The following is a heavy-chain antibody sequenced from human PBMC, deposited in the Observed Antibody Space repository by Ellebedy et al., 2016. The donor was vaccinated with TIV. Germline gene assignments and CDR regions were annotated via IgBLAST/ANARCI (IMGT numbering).Heavy chain of an antibody. V-gene: IGHV3-7*01. CDR3: ARRGGYSYGYPFYYFDY. D-gene: IGHD5-18*01. CDR1: GFTFSSYW. CDR2: IKQDGSEK. Sequence: GESLKISCAASGFTFSSYWMSWVRQAPGKGLEWVANIKQDGSEKYYVDSVKGRFTISRDNAKNSLYLQMNSLRAEDTAVYYCARRGGYSYGYPFYYFDYWGQGTLVTVSS. J-gene: IGHJ4*02.